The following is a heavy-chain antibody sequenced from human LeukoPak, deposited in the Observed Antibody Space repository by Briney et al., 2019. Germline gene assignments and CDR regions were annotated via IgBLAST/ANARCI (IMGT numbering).Heavy chain of an antibody. J-gene: IGHJ4*02. V-gene: IGHV3-23*01. CDR2: ISGSGDNT. Sequence: GGSLRLSCAASGFTFSSYAMSWVRQVPGKGLEWVSVISGSGDNTYYADSVKGRSTISRDNSKNMLYLQMNSLRAEDTAVYYCAKWKYSNSGIDDYWGQGTLVTVSS. CDR3: AKWKYSNSGIDDY. CDR1: GFTFSSYA. D-gene: IGHD6-6*01.